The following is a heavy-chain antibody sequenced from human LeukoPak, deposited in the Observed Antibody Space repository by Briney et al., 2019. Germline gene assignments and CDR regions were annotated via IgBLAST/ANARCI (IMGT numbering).Heavy chain of an antibody. J-gene: IGHJ4*02. CDR2: IYYSGST. Sequence: SETLSLTCAVSGGSISSGGYSWSWIRQPPGKGLDWIGYIYYSGSTYYNPSLKSRVTISVDTSKNQFSLKLSSVTAADTAVYYCARASDDYGDVVDYWGQGTLVTVSS. CDR1: GGSISSGGYS. D-gene: IGHD4-17*01. CDR3: ARASDDYGDVVDY. V-gene: IGHV4-31*11.